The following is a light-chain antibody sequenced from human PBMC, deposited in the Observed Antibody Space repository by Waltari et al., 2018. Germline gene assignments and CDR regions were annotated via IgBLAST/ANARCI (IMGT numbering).Light chain of an antibody. V-gene: IGKV4-1*01. J-gene: IGKJ2*01. CDR2: WAS. CDR1: QSVLSSSNNKNY. CDR3: QQCYSFPYT. Sequence: DIVMTQSPDSLAVSLGERATINCKSSQSVLSSSNNKNYLGWYQQKPGQQPKLHISWASTRESGVPGRFSGSVSGRDFTLTISSLQAEDVAVYYCQQCYSFPYTFGQGTKLEIK.